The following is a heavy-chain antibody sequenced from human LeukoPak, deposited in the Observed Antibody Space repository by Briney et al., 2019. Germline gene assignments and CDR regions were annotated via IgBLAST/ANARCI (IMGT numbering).Heavy chain of an antibody. J-gene: IGHJ5*02. CDR1: GGSITQTNY. V-gene: IGHV4-4*02. Sequence: PSETLSLTCDVSGGSITQTNYWTWVRQPPGKGLEWIGEVNLQGSTNYNPSLMRRVAISVDTSNNQFSLSVNSVTAADTAVYYCARGGASSEWFDPWGQGTLVTVSS. CDR3: ARGGASSEWFDP. CDR2: VNLQGST. D-gene: IGHD6-25*01.